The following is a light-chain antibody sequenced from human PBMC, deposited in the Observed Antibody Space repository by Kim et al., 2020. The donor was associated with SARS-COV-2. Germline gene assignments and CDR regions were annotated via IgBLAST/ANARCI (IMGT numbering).Light chain of an antibody. V-gene: IGLV3-1*01. Sequence: GAPGRTARITCSGDKLGDKYACWYQQKPGQSPVLVIYQDSKRPSGIPERFSGSNSGNTATLTISGTQAMDEADYYCQAWDSSTAVFGGGTQLTVL. CDR2: QDS. CDR3: QAWDSSTAV. J-gene: IGLJ3*02. CDR1: KLGDKY.